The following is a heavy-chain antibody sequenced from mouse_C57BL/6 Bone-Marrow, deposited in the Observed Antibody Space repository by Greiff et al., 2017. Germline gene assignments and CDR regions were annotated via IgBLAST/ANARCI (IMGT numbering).Heavy chain of an antibody. CDR2: IYWDDDK. J-gene: IGHJ3*01. V-gene: IGHV8-12*01. Sequence: QVTLKESGPGILQSSQTLSLTCSFSGFSLSTSGMGVSWIRQPSGKGLEWLAHIYWDDDKRSNPSLKSRLTISKDTSRNQVFLKITSVNTADTATYYCARVYGSSPWFAYWGQGTLVTVSA. CDR3: ARVYGSSPWFAY. D-gene: IGHD1-1*01. CDR1: GFSLSTSGMG.